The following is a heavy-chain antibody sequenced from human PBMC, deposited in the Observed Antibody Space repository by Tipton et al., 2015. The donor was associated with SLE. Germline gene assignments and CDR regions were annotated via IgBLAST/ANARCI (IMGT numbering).Heavy chain of an antibody. CDR2: ISYDGSNK. D-gene: IGHD3-10*01. V-gene: IGHV3-30*04. CDR3: AAELLNTFDI. J-gene: IGHJ3*02. CDR1: GFTFSSYA. Sequence: QVQLVQSGGGVVQPGRSLRLSCAASGFTFSSYAMHWVRQAPGKGLEWVAVISYDGSNKYSADSVKGRLTISRDNSKNTLYLQMNSLRAEDTAVYYCAAELLNTFDIWGQGTMVTVSS.